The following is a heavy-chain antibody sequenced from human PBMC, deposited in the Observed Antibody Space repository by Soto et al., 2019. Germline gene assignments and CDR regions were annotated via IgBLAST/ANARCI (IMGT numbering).Heavy chain of an antibody. CDR2: IIPRSAKS. D-gene: IGHD3-3*01. Sequence: APVKDPWKAFGGKFDNFPITRIRQDPGRWLEWVGGIIPRSAKSNYAQHLQGRVSMTTDTSTSTAYMDLRSLRSDDTAVYYCARDQGITTFGVYSMYYYGMDVWGQGTTVTVSS. V-gene: IGHV1-18*04. J-gene: IGHJ6*02. CDR1: GGKFDNFP. CDR3: ARDQGITTFGVYSMYYYGMDV.